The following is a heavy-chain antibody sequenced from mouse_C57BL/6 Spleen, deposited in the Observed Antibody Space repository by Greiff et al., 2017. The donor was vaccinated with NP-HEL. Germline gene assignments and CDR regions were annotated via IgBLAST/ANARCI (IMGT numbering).Heavy chain of an antibody. V-gene: IGHV3-6*01. CDR1: GYSITSGYY. CDR2: ISYDGSN. CDR3: ARDGGLRRGDYYAMDY. J-gene: IGHJ4*01. Sequence: ESGPGLVKPSQSLSLTCSVTGYSITSGYYWNWIRQFPGNKLEWMGYISYDGSNNYNPSLKNRISITRDTSKNQFFLKLNSVTTEDTATYYCARDGGLRRGDYYAMDYWGQGTSVTVSS. D-gene: IGHD2-4*01.